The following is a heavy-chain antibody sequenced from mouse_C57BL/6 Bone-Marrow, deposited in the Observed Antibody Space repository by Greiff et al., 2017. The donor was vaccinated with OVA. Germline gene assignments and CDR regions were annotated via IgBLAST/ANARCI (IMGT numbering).Heavy chain of an antibody. Sequence: QVQLQQSGAELVRPGALVKLSCKASGYTFTDYYINWVKQRPGQGLEWIARIYPGSGNTHYNEKFKGKATLTAEKSSSTAYMQLSSLTSEDSAVYFCARSGLWSYWYFDVWGTGTTVTVSS. CDR1: GYTFTDYY. CDR3: ARSGLWSYWYFDV. CDR2: IYPGSGNT. V-gene: IGHV1-76*01. D-gene: IGHD1-1*02. J-gene: IGHJ1*03.